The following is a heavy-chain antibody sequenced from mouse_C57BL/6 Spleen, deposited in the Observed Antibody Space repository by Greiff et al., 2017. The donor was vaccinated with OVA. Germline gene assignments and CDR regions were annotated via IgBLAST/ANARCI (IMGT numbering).Heavy chain of an antibody. D-gene: IGHD3-2*02. CDR3: ARRGPHSSGYVDAMDY. V-gene: IGHV1-52*01. CDR2: IDPSDSET. J-gene: IGHJ4*01. CDR1: GYTFTSYW. Sequence: QVQLKQPGAELVRPGSSVKLSCKASGYTFTSYWMHWVKQRPIQGLEWIGNIDPSDSETHYNQKFKDKATLTVDKSSSTAYMQLSSLTSEDSAVYYCARRGPHSSGYVDAMDYWGQGTSVTVSS.